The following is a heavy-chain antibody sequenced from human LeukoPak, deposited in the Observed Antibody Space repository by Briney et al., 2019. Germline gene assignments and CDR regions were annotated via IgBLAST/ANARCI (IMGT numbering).Heavy chain of an antibody. Sequence: PSETLSLTCTVSGGSISTYHWSWIRQPPGKGLEWIGYIHYSGTTNYNPSLKNRVTISLDTSKNQFSLNLGSVTAADTAVYFCARMGGYSGYATHWGQGTLVTVSS. CDR3: ARMGGYSGYATH. CDR1: GGSISTYH. J-gene: IGHJ4*02. V-gene: IGHV4-59*08. CDR2: IHYSGTT. D-gene: IGHD5-12*01.